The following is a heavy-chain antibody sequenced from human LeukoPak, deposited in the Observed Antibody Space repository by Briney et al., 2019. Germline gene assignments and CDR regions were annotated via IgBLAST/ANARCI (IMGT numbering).Heavy chain of an antibody. D-gene: IGHD1-1*01. J-gene: IGHJ4*02. CDR1: GYTFTSYD. V-gene: IGHV1-8*03. CDR2: MNPNSGNT. Sequence: ASVKVSCKASGYTFTSYDINWVRQATGQGLEWMGWMNPNSGNTGYAQKFQGRVTITRNTSISTAYMELSSLRSEDTAVYYCARLMAPIGKRSTPFDYWGQGTLVTVSS. CDR3: ARLMAPIGKRSTPFDY.